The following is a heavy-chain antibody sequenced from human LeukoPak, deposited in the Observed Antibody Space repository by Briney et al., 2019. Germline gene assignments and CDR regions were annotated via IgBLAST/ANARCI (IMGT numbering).Heavy chain of an antibody. Sequence: GGTLRLSCAASGFTFSSYGMSWVRQAPGKGLEWVSAISGSGGSTYYADSVKGRFTISRDNSKNTLYLQMNSLRAEDTAVYYCAKYGDYNRFDPWGQGTLVTVSS. V-gene: IGHV3-23*01. CDR3: AKYGDYNRFDP. J-gene: IGHJ5*02. CDR2: ISGSGGST. D-gene: IGHD4-17*01. CDR1: GFTFSSYG.